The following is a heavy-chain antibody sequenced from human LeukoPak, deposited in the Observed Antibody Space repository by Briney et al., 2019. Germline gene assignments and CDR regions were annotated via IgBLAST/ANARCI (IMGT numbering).Heavy chain of an antibody. V-gene: IGHV3-30*18. CDR2: ISYDGSNK. CDR3: AKESRDQYGDVPDY. Sequence: GGSLRLSCAASGFTFSSYGMHWVRQAPGKGLEWVAVISYDGSNKYYADSVKGRFIISRDNSKNTLFLQMNSLRAEDTAVYYCAKESRDQYGDVPDYWGQGTLVTVSS. J-gene: IGHJ4*02. CDR1: GFTFSSYG. D-gene: IGHD4-17*01.